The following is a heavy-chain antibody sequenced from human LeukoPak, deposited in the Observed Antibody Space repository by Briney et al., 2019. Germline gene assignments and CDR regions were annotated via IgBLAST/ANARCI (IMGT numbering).Heavy chain of an antibody. D-gene: IGHD3-10*01. CDR1: GGSISSGDYY. CDR2: IYYSGST. J-gene: IGHJ5*02. Sequence: SETLSLTCTVSGGSISSGDYYWSWIRQPPGKGLEWIGYIYYSGSTYYNPSLKSRVTISVDTSKNQFSLKLSSVTAADTAVYCCAGAMVRGVIIGIDPWGQGTLVTVSS. CDR3: AGAMVRGVIIGIDP. V-gene: IGHV4-30-4*01.